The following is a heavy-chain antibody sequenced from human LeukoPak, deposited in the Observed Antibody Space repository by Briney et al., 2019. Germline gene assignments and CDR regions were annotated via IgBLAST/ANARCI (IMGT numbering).Heavy chain of an antibody. CDR1: GGSISSYY. CDR2: IYYSGST. D-gene: IGHD3-10*01. J-gene: IGHJ4*02. CDR3: AKVAKYYYGSETYYFFDY. V-gene: IGHV4-59*01. Sequence: SETLSLTCTVSGGSISSYYWSWIRQPPGKGLEWIGYIYYSGSTNYNPSLKSRVTISVDTSKNQFSLKLSSVTAADTAVYYCAKVAKYYYGSETYYFFDYWGQGTLVTASS.